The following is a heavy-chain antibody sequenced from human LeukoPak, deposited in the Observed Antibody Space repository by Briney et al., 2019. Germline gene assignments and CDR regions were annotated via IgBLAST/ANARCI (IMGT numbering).Heavy chain of an antibody. CDR2: INHSGST. CDR1: GGSFSGYY. J-gene: IGHJ4*02. Sequence: SETLSLTCAVYGGSFSGYYWSWIRQPPGKGLEWIGEINHSGSTNYNPSLKSRVTISVDTSKNQFSLKLSSVTAADTAVYYCARQTARDANFDYWGQGTLVTVSS. CDR3: ARQTARDANFDY. D-gene: IGHD2-21*02. V-gene: IGHV4-34*01.